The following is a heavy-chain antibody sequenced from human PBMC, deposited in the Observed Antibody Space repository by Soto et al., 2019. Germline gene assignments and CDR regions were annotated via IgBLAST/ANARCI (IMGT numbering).Heavy chain of an antibody. CDR3: ARGVIAVAGSYFDY. J-gene: IGHJ4*02. V-gene: IGHV1-3*01. Sequence: QVQLVQSGAEVKKPGASVKVSCKASGYTFTSYAMHWVRQAPGQRLEWMGWINAGNGNTKYSQKFQGRVTITRDTSASTAYMELSSLRSEDTAVYYCARGVIAVAGSYFDYWGQGTLVTVSS. CDR1: GYTFTSYA. D-gene: IGHD6-19*01. CDR2: INAGNGNT.